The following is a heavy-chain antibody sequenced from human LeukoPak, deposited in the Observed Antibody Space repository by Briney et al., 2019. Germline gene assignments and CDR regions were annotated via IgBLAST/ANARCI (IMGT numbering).Heavy chain of an antibody. Sequence: GGSLRLSCAASGFTFDDYGMSWVRQAPGKGLEWVSSISSSSSYIYYADSVKGRFTISRDNAKNSLYLQMNSLRAEDTAVYYCARGDGYNIMSYYYYYMDVWGKGTTVTVSS. D-gene: IGHD5-24*01. CDR3: ARGDGYNIMSYYYYYMDV. V-gene: IGHV3-21*01. CDR2: ISSSSSYI. J-gene: IGHJ6*03. CDR1: GFTFDDYG.